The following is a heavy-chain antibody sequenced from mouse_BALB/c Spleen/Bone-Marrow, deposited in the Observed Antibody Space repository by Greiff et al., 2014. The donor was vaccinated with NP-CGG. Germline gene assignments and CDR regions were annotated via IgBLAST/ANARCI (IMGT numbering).Heavy chain of an antibody. D-gene: IGHD1-1*01. Sequence: DVKLVESGAELVKPGASVKLSCTASGFNIKDTYMHWVKQRPEQGLEWIGRIDPANGNTKYDPKFQGKATITADTSSNTDYLQLSSLTSEDTAVYYCASYYYGSYGFAYWGQGTLVTVSA. CDR2: IDPANGNT. CDR3: ASYYYGSYGFAY. J-gene: IGHJ3*01. V-gene: IGHV14-3*02. CDR1: GFNIKDTY.